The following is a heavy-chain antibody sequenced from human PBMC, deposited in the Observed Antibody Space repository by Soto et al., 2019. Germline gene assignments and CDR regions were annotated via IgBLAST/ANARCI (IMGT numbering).Heavy chain of an antibody. CDR2: IYWDDDN. CDR1: GFSLSTSGVG. J-gene: IGHJ5*02. Sequence: QITLKESGPTLVKPTQTLTLTCTFSGFSLSTSGVGVGWFRQPPGKALEWLALIYWDDDNRYSPSLKSRLTITKDTSKTPVVLTVTDMDPMDTATYYCAHYISNDPAGWFDPWGQGTMVIVSS. D-gene: IGHD3-9*01. V-gene: IGHV2-5*02. CDR3: AHYISNDPAGWFDP.